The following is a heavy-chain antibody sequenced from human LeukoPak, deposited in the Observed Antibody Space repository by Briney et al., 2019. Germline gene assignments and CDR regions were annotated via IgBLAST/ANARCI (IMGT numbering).Heavy chain of an antibody. D-gene: IGHD1-26*01. CDR3: ARQGELAIDY. Sequence: PSETLSLTCSVSGGSITNYYWSWVRQSPGKGMEWIGFIYNTGRTKYNTSLQSRVPISIETSKKTFSLKLSSVTAADTAVYYCARQGELAIDYWGQGTLVTVSS. J-gene: IGHJ4*02. V-gene: IGHV4-59*08. CDR1: GGSITNYY. CDR2: IYNTGRT.